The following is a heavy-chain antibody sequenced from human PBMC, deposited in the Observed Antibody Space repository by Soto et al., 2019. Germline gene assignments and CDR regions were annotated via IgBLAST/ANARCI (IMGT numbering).Heavy chain of an antibody. CDR3: ARVGVVVKTFDY. CDR2: IYHSGST. Sequence: SETLSLTCAVSGYSISSGYYWGWIRQPPGKGLEWIGSIYHSGSTYYNPSLKSRVTISVDTSKNQFSLKLSSVTAADTAVYYCARVGVVVKTFDYWGQGTLVTVSS. D-gene: IGHD3-22*01. V-gene: IGHV4-38-2*01. J-gene: IGHJ4*02. CDR1: GYSISSGYY.